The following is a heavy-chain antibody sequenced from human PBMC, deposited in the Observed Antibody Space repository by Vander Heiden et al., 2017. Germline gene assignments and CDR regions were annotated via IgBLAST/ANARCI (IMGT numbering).Heavy chain of an antibody. CDR3: ARDLGNYYYYGMDV. V-gene: IGHV3-21*01. J-gene: IGHJ6*02. CDR1: GFTFSSYS. Sequence: EVQLVAPGGGLVKPGGSLRLPCPASGFTFSSYSMNWVRQAPGKGLEWVSSISSSSSYIYYADSVKGRFTISRDNAKNSLYLQMNSLRAEDTAVYYCARDLGNYYYYGMDVWGQGTTVTVSS. CDR2: ISSSSSYI.